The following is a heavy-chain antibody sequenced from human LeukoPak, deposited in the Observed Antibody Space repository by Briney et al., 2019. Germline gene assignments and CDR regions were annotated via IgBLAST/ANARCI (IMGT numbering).Heavy chain of an antibody. CDR2: IWYDGSGK. V-gene: IGHV3-33*01. J-gene: IGHJ4*02. Sequence: GGSLRLSCAASRFTFTDYGMHWVRQPPGKGLEWVALIWYDGSGKYYADSVKGRFTISRDNSKNTLYLQMNSLKTEDTAVYYCTRTYYDSSGYLFDYWGQGTLVTVSS. D-gene: IGHD3-22*01. CDR3: TRTYYDSSGYLFDY. CDR1: RFTFTDYG.